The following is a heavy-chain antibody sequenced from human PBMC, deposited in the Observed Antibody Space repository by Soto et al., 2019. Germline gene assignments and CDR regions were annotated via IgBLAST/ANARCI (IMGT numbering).Heavy chain of an antibody. V-gene: IGHV4-30-4*01. D-gene: IGHD5-18*01. CDR2: IYYSGST. CDR3: ASLDVDTAMVFDY. CDR1: GGSISSGDYY. Sequence: QVQLQESGPGLVKPSQTLSLTCTVSGGSISSGDYYWSWIRQPPGKGLEWIGYIYYSGSTYYNPPLRSRVTISVDTSKNQFSLKLSSVTAADTAVYYCASLDVDTAMVFDYWGQGTLVTVSS. J-gene: IGHJ4*02.